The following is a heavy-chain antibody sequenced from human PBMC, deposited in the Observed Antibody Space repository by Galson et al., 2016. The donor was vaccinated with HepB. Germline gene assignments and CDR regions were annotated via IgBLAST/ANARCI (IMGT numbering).Heavy chain of an antibody. CDR2: ISTLDTAT. V-gene: IGHV3-48*01. J-gene: IGHJ4*02. CDR1: GFTFSTYS. D-gene: IGHD3-10*01. CDR3: ARGYGETSLGY. Sequence: SLRLSCAASGFTFSTYSANWARQAPGKGLEWVSYISTLDTATHYADSVKGRFTIYRDKAKNSLHLQMESLRVEDTAVYFCARGYGETSLGYWGQGILVTVSS.